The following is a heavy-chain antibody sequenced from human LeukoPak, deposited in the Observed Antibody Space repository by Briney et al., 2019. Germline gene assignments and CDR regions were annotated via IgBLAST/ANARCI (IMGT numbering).Heavy chain of an antibody. V-gene: IGHV4-34*01. J-gene: IGHJ3*02. CDR2: INHSGST. Sequence: PSETLSLTCTVSGGSISSYYWSWIRQPPGKGLEWIGEINHSGSTNYNPSLKSRVTISVDTSKNQFSLKLSSVTAADTAVYYCARGDDAFDIWGQGTMVTVSS. CDR1: GGSISSYY. CDR3: ARGDDAFDI.